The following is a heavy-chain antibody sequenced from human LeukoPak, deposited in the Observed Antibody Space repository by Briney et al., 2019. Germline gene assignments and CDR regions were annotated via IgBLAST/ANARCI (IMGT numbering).Heavy chain of an antibody. J-gene: IGHJ5*02. D-gene: IGHD2-21*01. CDR2: ISAYNGNT. CDR3: ARSTMVVINWFDP. V-gene: IGHV1-18*01. CDR1: GYTFTSYG. Sequence: ASVKVSCKASGYTFTSYGISWVRQAPGQGIEWLGWISAYNGNTNYAQKLQGRVTMTTDTSTSTAYMELRSLRSDDTAVYYCARSTMVVINWFDPWGQGTLVTVSS.